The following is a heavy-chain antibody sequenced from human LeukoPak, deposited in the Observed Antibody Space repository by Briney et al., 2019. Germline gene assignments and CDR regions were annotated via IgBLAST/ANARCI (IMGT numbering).Heavy chain of an antibody. CDR2: IYSGGST. CDR3: SKNKAYSSDPLDY. Sequence: HPGGSLRLSCAASGFTVSSNYMSWVRQAPGKGLEWVSVIYSGGSTYYADSVKGRFTISRDNSKNTLYLQMNSLRAEDTAIYYCSKNKAYSSDPLDYWGQGTLVTVSS. J-gene: IGHJ4*02. CDR1: GFTVSSNY. D-gene: IGHD6-19*01. V-gene: IGHV3-53*01.